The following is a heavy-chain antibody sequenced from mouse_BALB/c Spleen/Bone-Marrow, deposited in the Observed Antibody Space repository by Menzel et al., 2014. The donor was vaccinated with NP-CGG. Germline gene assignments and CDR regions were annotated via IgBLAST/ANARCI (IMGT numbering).Heavy chain of an antibody. J-gene: IGHJ2*01. CDR3: ARGFDY. CDR1: GYTFTNYW. Sequence: VQLQQSGAELVKPGASVKLPCKASGYTFTNYWMHWVKQRPGQGLEWIGEINPSNGRTNYNEKFKSKATLTVDKSSSTAYMQLSSLTSEDSAAYYCARGFDYWGQGTTLTVSS. CDR2: INPSNGRT. V-gene: IGHV1S81*02.